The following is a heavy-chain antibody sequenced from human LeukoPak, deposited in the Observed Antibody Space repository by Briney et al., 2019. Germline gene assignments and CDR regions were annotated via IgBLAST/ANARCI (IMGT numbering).Heavy chain of an antibody. D-gene: IGHD5-24*01. CDR3: AKGREEDGYNDFDY. J-gene: IGHJ4*02. V-gene: IGHV3-33*06. CDR1: GFTFRSYG. CDR2: IWYDGSNK. Sequence: GGSLRLSCAASGFTFRSYGMHWVRQAPGKGLEWVAIIWYDGSNKYYADSVKGRFTISRDNSKNTLYLRMNGLRAEDTAVYYCAKGREEDGYNDFDYWGRGTLSPSPQ.